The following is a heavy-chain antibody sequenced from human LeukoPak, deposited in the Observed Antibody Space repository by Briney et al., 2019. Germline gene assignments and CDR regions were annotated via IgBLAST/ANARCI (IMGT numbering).Heavy chain of an antibody. D-gene: IGHD3-22*01. CDR3: ARLGYYDTPTGFVDY. J-gene: IGHJ4*02. V-gene: IGHV1-18*01. CDR1: GYTFTSYG. CDR2: ISANDGNT. Sequence: ASVKVSCKASGYTFTSYGISWVRQAPGQGLEWMGWISANDGNTDYPQKLQGRVTMTTDTSTSTAYMELRSLRSDDTAVYYCARLGYYDTPTGFVDYWGQGTLVTVSS.